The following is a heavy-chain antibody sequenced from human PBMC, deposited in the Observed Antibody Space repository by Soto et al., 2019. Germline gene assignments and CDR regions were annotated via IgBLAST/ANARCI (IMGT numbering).Heavy chain of an antibody. CDR2: IYYSGST. D-gene: IGHD3-22*01. V-gene: IGHV4-59*01. CDR3: ARGYDSSGYYFGYYYYGMDV. Sequence: PSETLSLTCTVSGGSISSYYWNWIRQPPGKGLEWIGYIYYSGSTNYNPSLKSRVTISVDTSKNQFSLKLSSVTAADTAVYYCARGYDSSGYYFGYYYYGMDVWGQGTTVTVSS. J-gene: IGHJ6*02. CDR1: GGSISSYY.